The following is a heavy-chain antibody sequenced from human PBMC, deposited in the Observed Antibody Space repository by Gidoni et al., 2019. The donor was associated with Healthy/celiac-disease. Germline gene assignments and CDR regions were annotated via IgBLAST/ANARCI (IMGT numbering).Heavy chain of an antibody. CDR1: GFPFGSYS. CDR3: AREFDSSGYYRGDY. D-gene: IGHD3-22*01. J-gene: IGHJ4*02. CDR2: ISGSSSYI. Sequence: EVQLVESGGGLVKPGGSLRLSCAASGFPFGSYSINWVRQAPGKGLEWVSSISGSSSYIYYAVSVKGRFTISRDNAKNSLYLQMNSLRAEDTAVYYCAREFDSSGYYRGDYWGQGTLVTVSS. V-gene: IGHV3-21*04.